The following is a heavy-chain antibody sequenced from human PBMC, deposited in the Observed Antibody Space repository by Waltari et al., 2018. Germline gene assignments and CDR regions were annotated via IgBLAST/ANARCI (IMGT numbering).Heavy chain of an antibody. CDR3: ARAVGYYYDSSYYYMDV. D-gene: IGHD3-22*01. V-gene: IGHV4-30-4*08. CDR2: IYYSGST. Sequence: QVQLQESGPGLVKPSQTLSLTCTVSGGSIRSGDYYWSWIRQPPGKGLEWIGYIYYSGSTYYNPSLKSRVTISVDTSKNQFSLKLSSVTAADTAVYYCARAVGYYYDSSYYYMDVWGKGTTVTVSS. CDR1: GGSIRSGDYY. J-gene: IGHJ6*03.